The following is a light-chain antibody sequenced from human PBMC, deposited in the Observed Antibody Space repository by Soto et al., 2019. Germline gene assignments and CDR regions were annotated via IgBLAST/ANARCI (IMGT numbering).Light chain of an antibody. CDR1: MRDVGAYNL. CDR3: SAYTARSNLV. J-gene: IGLJ3*02. CDR2: EVR. Sequence: QSVLTQPASVSGSAGQSITISCSGTMRDVGAYNLASWYQQHPGTAPKLIIYEVRNRPSGISSRFSGSRSGNTASLTISGLQSEDEGDYYCSAYTARSNLVFGGGTQRPS. V-gene: IGLV2-14*01.